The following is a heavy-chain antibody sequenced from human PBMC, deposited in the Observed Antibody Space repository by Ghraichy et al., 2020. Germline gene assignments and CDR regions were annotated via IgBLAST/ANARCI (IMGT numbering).Heavy chain of an antibody. CDR2: ISSSSSYI. V-gene: IGHV3-21*01. CDR1: GFTFSSYS. Sequence: GGSLRLSCAASGFTFSSYSMNWVRQAPGKGLEWVSSISSSSSYIYYADSVKGRFTISRDNAKNSLYLQMNSLRAEDTAVYYCARDRVGDIVVVPAAMRWVSSSCLDYWGQGTLVTVSS. D-gene: IGHD2-2*01. J-gene: IGHJ4*02. CDR3: ARDRVGDIVVVPAAMRWVSSSCLDY.